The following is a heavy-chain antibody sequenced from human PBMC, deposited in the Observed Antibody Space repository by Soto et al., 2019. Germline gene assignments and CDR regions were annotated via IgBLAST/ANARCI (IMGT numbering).Heavy chain of an antibody. V-gene: IGHV4-61*01. J-gene: IGHJ5*02. CDR2: IYSNGFT. D-gene: IGHD3-16*01. Sequence: PSETLSLTCTVSGGSVSTGYNYWSWIRQPPWKGLECIGYIYSNGFTTYNPSLKGRLTISVDTSKNQFSLRLRSVTSADTAVYYCARGGAPYNWFGPWGQGTLVTVSS. CDR1: GGSVSTGYNY. CDR3: ARGGAPYNWFGP.